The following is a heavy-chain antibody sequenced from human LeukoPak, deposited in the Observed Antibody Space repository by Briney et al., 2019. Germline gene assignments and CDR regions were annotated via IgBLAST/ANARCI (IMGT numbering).Heavy chain of an antibody. CDR1: GGSIRSSSDY. Sequence: SETLSLTCTVSGGSIRSSSDYCGWIRQPPGKGLEWIRSIYYSGSTYYNPSLKSRVTISVDTSKNQFSLKLSSVTAADTAVYYCARHGVVGHWNYGYYFDYWGQGTLVTVSS. J-gene: IGHJ4*02. CDR3: ARHGVVGHWNYGYYFDY. V-gene: IGHV4-39*01. D-gene: IGHD1-7*01. CDR2: IYYSGST.